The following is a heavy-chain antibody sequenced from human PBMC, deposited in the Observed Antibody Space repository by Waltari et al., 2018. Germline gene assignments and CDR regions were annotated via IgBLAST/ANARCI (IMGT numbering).Heavy chain of an antibody. J-gene: IGHJ6*02. D-gene: IGHD3-3*01. CDR3: ARGPFVLRFLEWLLWYGMDV. V-gene: IGHV4-34*01. CDR1: GGSFSGYY. Sequence: QVQLQQWGAGLLKPSETLSLTCAVYGGSFSGYYWSWIRQPPGTGLEWIGEINHSGSTNYNPSLKSRVTISVDTSKNQFSLKLSSVTAADTAVYYCARGPFVLRFLEWLLWYGMDVWGQGTTVTVSS. CDR2: INHSGST.